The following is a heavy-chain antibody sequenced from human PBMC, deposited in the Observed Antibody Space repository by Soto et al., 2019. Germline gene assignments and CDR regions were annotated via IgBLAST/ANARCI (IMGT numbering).Heavy chain of an antibody. V-gene: IGHV3-21*01. D-gene: IGHD6-13*01. CDR2: INSGGEYF. J-gene: IGHJ6*02. Sequence: EVQLVESGGGLVKPGGSLRLSCAASGLTFSTYGMNWVRQAPGKGLEWVSSINSGGEYFDYADSVKGRLTISRDNAKNSLDLQLDSLRVEDTAVYYCETDGAAGAALGVWGQGTTVTVSS. CDR3: ETDGAAGAALGV. CDR1: GLTFSTYG.